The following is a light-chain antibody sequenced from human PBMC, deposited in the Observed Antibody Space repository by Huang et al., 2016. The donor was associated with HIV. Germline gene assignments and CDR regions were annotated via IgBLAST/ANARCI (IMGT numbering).Light chain of an antibody. CDR3: QQSYRTPYT. CDR2: SAS. J-gene: IGKJ2*01. V-gene: IGKV1-39*01. Sequence: DIQMTQSPSSLSTFVGDRVTITCRASQNINTFLHWYQEKPGKAPRLLNYSASSLEDGVPSRFSGSASGTEFTLTISNLQPDDFATYYCQQSYRTPYTFGQGTKLDI. CDR1: QNINTF.